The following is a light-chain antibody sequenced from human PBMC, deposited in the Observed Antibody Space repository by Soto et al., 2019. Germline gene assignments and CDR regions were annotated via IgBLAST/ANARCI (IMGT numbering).Light chain of an antibody. CDR1: QSVRSSY. Sequence: EIVLTQSPGTLSLSPGERATLSCRASQSVRSSYFARYQHKPSQAPRLLIFGASTRAPGSPDRFSGSGSRTDFSLSNSNLEPEDCALCYCQQYGNTPRTFGGGTKVDSK. V-gene: IGKV3-20*01. CDR2: GAS. CDR3: QQYGNTPRT. J-gene: IGKJ4*01.